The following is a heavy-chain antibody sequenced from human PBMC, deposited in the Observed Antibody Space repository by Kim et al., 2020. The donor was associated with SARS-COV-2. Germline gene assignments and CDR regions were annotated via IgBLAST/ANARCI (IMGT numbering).Heavy chain of an antibody. D-gene: IGHD1-7*01. CDR3: ARDGELLGAFDY. Sequence: NYAQKFQGRVTITADESTSTAYMELSSLRSEDTAVYYCARDGELLGAFDYWGQGTLVTVSS. J-gene: IGHJ4*02. V-gene: IGHV1-69*01.